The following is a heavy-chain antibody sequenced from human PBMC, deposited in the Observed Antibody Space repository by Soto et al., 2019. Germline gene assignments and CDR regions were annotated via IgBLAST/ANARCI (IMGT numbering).Heavy chain of an antibody. J-gene: IGHJ5*01. Sequence: GGSLRLSCAASGFRFRTRAMSWVRQAPGKGLEWVASIRPGGDSTYYADSVKGRFAVSRDNSNVTLYLQMDSLRVEDTAIYYCTTHEEGAPWAGGFDSWGQGALVTVSS. D-gene: IGHD1-26*01. V-gene: IGHV3-23*01. CDR1: GFRFRTRA. CDR2: IRPGGDST. CDR3: TTHEEGAPWAGGFDS.